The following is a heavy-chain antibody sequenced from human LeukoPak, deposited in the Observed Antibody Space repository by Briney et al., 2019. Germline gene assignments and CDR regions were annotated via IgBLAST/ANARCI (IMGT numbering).Heavy chain of an antibody. CDR2: IIPIFGTA. CDR3: ARDPKYYDFWSGYYGGVDYYYYGMDV. D-gene: IGHD3-3*01. Sequence: SVKVSCKASGGTFSSYAISWVRQAPGQGLEWMGGIIPIFGTANYAQKFQGRVTITADESTSTAYMELSSLRSEDTAVYYCARDPKYYDFWSGYYGGVDYYYYGMDVWGQGTTVTVSS. J-gene: IGHJ6*02. CDR1: GGTFSSYA. V-gene: IGHV1-69*13.